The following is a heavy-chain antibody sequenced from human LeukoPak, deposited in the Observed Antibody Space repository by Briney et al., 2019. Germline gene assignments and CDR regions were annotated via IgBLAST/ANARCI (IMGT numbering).Heavy chain of an antibody. CDR3: AREDSSSWYRAFDI. V-gene: IGHV1-18*01. J-gene: IGHJ3*02. CDR2: ISAYNGNT. CDR1: GYTFTSYG. Sequence: ASVKVSCKASGYTFTSYGISWVRQAPGQGLEWMGWISAYNGNTNYAQKLPGRVTMTTDTSTSTAYMELRSLRSDDTAVYYCAREDSSSWYRAFDIWGQGTMVTVSS. D-gene: IGHD6-13*01.